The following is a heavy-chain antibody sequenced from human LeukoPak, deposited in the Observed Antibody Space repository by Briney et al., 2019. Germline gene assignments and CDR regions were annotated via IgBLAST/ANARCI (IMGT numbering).Heavy chain of an antibody. CDR3: AKDLVTIFGVAFDY. D-gene: IGHD3-3*01. V-gene: IGHV3-23*01. CDR1: GFTFSSYA. CDR2: ISGSGGST. Sequence: GGSLRLSCAASGFTFSSYAMSWVRRAPGKGLEWVSAISGSGGSTYYADSVKGRFTISRDNSKNTLYLQMNSLGAEDTAVYYCAKDLVTIFGVAFDYWGQGTLVTVSS. J-gene: IGHJ4*02.